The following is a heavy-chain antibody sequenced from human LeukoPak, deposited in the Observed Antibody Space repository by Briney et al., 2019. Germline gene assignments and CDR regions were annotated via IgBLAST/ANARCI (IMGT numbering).Heavy chain of an antibody. D-gene: IGHD2-21*02. CDR2: ISGDGGST. V-gene: IGHV3-43*02. CDR3: ALTAIPDYYYMDV. Sequence: GGSLRLSCAASGFTFDDYAMHWVRRAPGKGLEWVSLISGDGGSTYYADSVKGRFTISRDNSKNSLYLQMNSLRTEDTALYYCALTAIPDYYYMDVWGKGTTVTVSS. CDR1: GFTFDDYA. J-gene: IGHJ6*03.